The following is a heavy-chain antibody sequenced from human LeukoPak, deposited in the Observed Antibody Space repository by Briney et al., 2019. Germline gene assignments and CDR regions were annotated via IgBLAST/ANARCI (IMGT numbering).Heavy chain of an antibody. Sequence: PGGSLRLSCVGSGATFNGHWLTWVRQAPGRGLEWVASIKEDGRQAYYMDSVKDRFTISRDNSKKSLYLQMNSPRIEDTAVYYCAREWYDYGGDSEGYWGQGTLVSVSS. D-gene: IGHD4-23*01. J-gene: IGHJ4*02. CDR3: AREWYDYGGDSEGY. CDR1: GATFNGHW. CDR2: IKEDGRQA. V-gene: IGHV3-7*01.